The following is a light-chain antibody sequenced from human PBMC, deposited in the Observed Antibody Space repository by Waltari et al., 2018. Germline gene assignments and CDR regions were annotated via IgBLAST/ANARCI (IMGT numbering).Light chain of an antibody. CDR3: SSYTTSSTRVV. Sequence: QSALTQPASVSGSPGQSLTISCTGSSSAVGVYNYVSWYQQHPGKAPKLLIYEVSYRPSGVSYRFSGSKSGNTASLTISGLQAEDEADYYCSSYTTSSTRVVFGGGTTVTVL. J-gene: IGLJ2*01. V-gene: IGLV2-14*01. CDR2: EVS. CDR1: SSAVGVYNY.